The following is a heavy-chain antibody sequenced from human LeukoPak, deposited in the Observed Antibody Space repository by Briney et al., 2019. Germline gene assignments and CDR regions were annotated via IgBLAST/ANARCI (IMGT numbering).Heavy chain of an antibody. V-gene: IGHV3-48*03. D-gene: IGHD2-15*01. Sequence: GGSLRLSCAASGFTFSSYEMNWVRQAPGKGLEWVSYISSSGSTIYYADSVKGRFTISRDNAKNSLYLQMNSLRVDDTAIYYCARGPRDPTEYCSRGTCSPTYEVWGQGTLVTVSS. CDR2: ISSSGSTI. CDR3: ARGPRDPTEYCSRGTCSPTYEV. J-gene: IGHJ4*02. CDR1: GFTFSSYE.